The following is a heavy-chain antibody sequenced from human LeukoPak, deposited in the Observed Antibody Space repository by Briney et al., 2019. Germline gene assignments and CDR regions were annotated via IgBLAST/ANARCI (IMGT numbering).Heavy chain of an antibody. V-gene: IGHV3-30*02. J-gene: IGHJ6*03. CDR1: GFTFSSYG. CDR2: IRYDGSNK. Sequence: GGSLRLSCAASGFTFSSYGMPWVRQAPGKGLEWVAFIRYDGSNKYYADSVKGRFTISRDNSKNTLYLQMNGLRAEDTAVYYCAKAPSTTHYYYYMDVWGKGTTVTVFS. D-gene: IGHD4-17*01. CDR3: AKAPSTTHYYYYMDV.